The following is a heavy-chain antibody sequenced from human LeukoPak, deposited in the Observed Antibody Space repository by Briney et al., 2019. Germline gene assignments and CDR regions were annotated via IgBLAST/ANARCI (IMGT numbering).Heavy chain of an antibody. CDR1: GGSISSSRYY. CDR3: ARVRVAAAGTFGTYCYYYMDV. CDR2: MYYSGST. V-gene: IGHV4-39*01. Sequence: SETLSLTCTVSGGSISSSRYYGGWIRQPPGKGLEWIGSMYYSGSTYYNPSLKSRVTISVDTSKNQFSLKLSSVTAADTAVYYCARVRVAAAGTFGTYCYYYMDVWGKGTTVTISS. J-gene: IGHJ6*03. D-gene: IGHD6-13*01.